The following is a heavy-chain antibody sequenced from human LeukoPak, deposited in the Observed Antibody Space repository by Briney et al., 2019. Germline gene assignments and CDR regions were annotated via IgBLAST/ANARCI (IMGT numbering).Heavy chain of an antibody. V-gene: IGHV4-59*01. CDR2: IYYSGST. CDR1: GGSISSYY. CDR3: ARGATAMVRNYFDY. Sequence: PSETLSLTWTVSGGSISSYYWSWIRQPPGKGLEWIGYIYYSGSTNYNPSLKSRVTISVDTSKNQFSLKLSSVTAADTAVYYCARGATAMVRNYFDYWGQGTLVTVSS. J-gene: IGHJ4*02. D-gene: IGHD5-18*01.